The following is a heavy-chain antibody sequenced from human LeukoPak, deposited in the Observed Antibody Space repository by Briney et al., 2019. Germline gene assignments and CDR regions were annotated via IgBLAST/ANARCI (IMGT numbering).Heavy chain of an antibody. J-gene: IGHJ4*02. CDR3: ARQAGGNSGPFDY. CDR2: IYNSGST. Sequence: KPSETLSLTCTVSGGSISSNYCTWIRQPPGKELEGIGYIYNSGSTNYNPSLKSRVTISVDTSKNQFSLKLSTVTAADTAIYYCARQAGGNSGPFDYWGQGTLVTVSS. CDR1: GGSISSNY. D-gene: IGHD4-23*01. V-gene: IGHV4-59*08.